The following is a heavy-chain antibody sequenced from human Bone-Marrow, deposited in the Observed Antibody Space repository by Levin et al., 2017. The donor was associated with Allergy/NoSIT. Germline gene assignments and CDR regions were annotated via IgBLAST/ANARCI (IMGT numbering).Heavy chain of an antibody. D-gene: IGHD3-22*01. V-gene: IGHV3-7*01. J-gene: IGHJ3*02. CDR2: IKYDGSEK. Sequence: PSQTLSLTCAASVFTFDAYWMTWVRQAPGKGLEWVAKIKYDGSEKKYVDSVKGRFIIARDNAKNLLFLQMNTLRAEDTAVYYCARIYDSSGYYSGVGAFDIWGQGTTVTVSS. CDR3: ARIYDSSGYYSGVGAFDI. CDR1: VFTFDAYW.